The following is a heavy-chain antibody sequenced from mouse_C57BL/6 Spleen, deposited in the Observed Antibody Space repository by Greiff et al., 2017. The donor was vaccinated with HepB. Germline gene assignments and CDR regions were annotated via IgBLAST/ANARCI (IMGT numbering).Heavy chain of an antibody. Sequence: QVQLKESGPGLVAPSQRLSITCTVSGFSLTSYAISWVRQPPGKGLEWLGVIWTGGGTNYNSALKSRLSISKDNSKSQVFLQMNSLQTDDTAMYYCARRNYGSSYDYAMDYWGQGTSVTVSS. D-gene: IGHD1-1*01. CDR1: GFSLTSYA. CDR3: ARRNYGSSYDYAMDY. CDR2: IWTGGGT. J-gene: IGHJ4*01. V-gene: IGHV2-9-1*01.